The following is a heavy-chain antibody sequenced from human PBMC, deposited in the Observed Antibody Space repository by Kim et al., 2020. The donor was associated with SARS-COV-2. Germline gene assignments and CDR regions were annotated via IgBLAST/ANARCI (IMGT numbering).Heavy chain of an antibody. V-gene: IGHV5-51*01. CDR2: IYPGDSDT. CDR1: GYTFTTYW. J-gene: IGHJ3*01. D-gene: IGHD2-15*01. CDR3: ARRTGGGGLSSAFDF. Sequence: GESLKISCKGSGYTFTTYWIAWVRQMPGKGREGMGIIYPGDSDTRYSPSFQGQVTISADRSISTAYLQWSSLKASDTAMYFCARRTGGGGLSSAFDFWGQGKTLTVSS.